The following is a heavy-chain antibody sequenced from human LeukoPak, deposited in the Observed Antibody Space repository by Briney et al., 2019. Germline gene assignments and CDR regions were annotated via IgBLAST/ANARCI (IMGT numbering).Heavy chain of an antibody. CDR1: GYSISSGYY. V-gene: IGHV4-38-2*02. CDR2: IYHSGST. D-gene: IGHD3-22*01. J-gene: IGHJ3*02. Sequence: TSETLSLTCTVSGYSISSGYYWGWIRQPPGKGLEWIGSIYHSGSTYYNPSLKSRVTISVDTSKNQFSLKLSSVTAADTAVYYCARDPPRYRYYDRAFDIWGQGTMVTVSS. CDR3: ARDPPRYRYYDRAFDI.